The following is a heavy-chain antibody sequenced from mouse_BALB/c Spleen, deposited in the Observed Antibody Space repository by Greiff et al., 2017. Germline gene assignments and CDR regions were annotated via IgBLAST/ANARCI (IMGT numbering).Heavy chain of an antibody. CDR3: ARGTARATYFDY. J-gene: IGHJ2*01. CDR2: ISYSGST. Sequence: DVKLVESGPGLVKPSQSLSLTCTVTGYSITSDYAWNWIRQFPGNKLEWMGYISYSGSTSYNPSLKSRISITRDTSKNQFFLQLNSVTTEDTATYYCARGTARATYFDYWGQGTTLTVSS. D-gene: IGHD3-2*01. CDR1: GYSITSDYA. V-gene: IGHV3-2*02.